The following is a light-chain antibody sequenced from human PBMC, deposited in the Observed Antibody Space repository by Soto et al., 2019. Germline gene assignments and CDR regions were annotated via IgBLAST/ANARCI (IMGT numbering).Light chain of an antibody. V-gene: IGLV2-14*01. Sequence: QSALTQPASVSGSPGQSIAISCTGTSSDVGGYSYVSWYQQQPGKAPKLVISDVSNRPSGVPDRFSGSKSGNTASLTISGLQTEDEADYYCASYTTSSTYVVGTGTKVTVL. CDR1: SSDVGGYSY. CDR3: ASYTTSSTYV. CDR2: DVS. J-gene: IGLJ1*01.